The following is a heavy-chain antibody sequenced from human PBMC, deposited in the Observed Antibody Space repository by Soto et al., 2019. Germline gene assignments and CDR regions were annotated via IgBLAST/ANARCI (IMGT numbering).Heavy chain of an antibody. CDR2: ILPVFGRV. D-gene: IGHD6-6*01. V-gene: IGHV1-69*12. CDR1: GGIFRLNT. CDR3: ARGESETTSYSTSYYYCMDA. Sequence: QVQLVQSGSELKRPGSSVRLSCKASGGIFRLNTFAWVRQAPGQGIEWMGGILPVFGRVNYAQSFQGRVTITADEATTTVYLELSSLRSDDTALYYCARGESETTSYSTSYYYCMDAW. J-gene: IGHJ6*01.